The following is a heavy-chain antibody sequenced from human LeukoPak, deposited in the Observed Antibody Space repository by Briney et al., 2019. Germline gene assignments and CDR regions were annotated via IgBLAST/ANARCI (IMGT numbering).Heavy chain of an antibody. V-gene: IGHV1-46*01. CDR2: INPSGGST. D-gene: IGHD2-15*01. CDR1: GYTFTSYY. J-gene: IGHJ4*02. CDR3: ARDAADEHYFDY. Sequence: ASVKVSCKASGYTFTSYYMHWVRQAPGQGLEWMGIINPSGGSTSYAQKFQGRVTMTRDMSTSTVYMELSSLRSEATAVYYCARDAADEHYFDYWGQGTLVTVSS.